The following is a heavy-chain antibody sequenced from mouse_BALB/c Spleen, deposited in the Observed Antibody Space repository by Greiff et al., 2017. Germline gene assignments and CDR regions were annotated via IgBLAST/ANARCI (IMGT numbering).Heavy chain of an antibody. J-gene: IGHJ3*01. CDR1: GFTFTDYY. V-gene: IGHV7-3*02. D-gene: IGHD4-1*01. CDR3: ARDMKFGSPWFAY. Sequence: EVMLVASGGGLVQPGGSLRLSCATSGFTFTDYYMSWVRQPPGKALEWLGFIRNKANGYTTEYSASVKGRFTISRDNSQSILYLQMNTLRAEDSATYYCARDMKFGSPWFAYWGQGTLVTVSA. CDR2: IRNKANGYTT.